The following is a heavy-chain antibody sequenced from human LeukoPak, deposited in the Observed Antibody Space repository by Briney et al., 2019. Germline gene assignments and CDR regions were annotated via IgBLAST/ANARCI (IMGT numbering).Heavy chain of an antibody. J-gene: IGHJ4*02. CDR1: GGSISSSNW. Sequence: SETLSLTCAVSGGSISSSNWWTWVRQPPGKGLEWIGEIYHAGNTNYNPSLKSRVTISVNKSKNQFSLKLTSVTAADTAVYYCATEAYYDSSGPHSDYWGQGTLVTVSS. D-gene: IGHD3-22*01. V-gene: IGHV4-4*02. CDR2: IYHAGNT. CDR3: ATEAYYDSSGPHSDY.